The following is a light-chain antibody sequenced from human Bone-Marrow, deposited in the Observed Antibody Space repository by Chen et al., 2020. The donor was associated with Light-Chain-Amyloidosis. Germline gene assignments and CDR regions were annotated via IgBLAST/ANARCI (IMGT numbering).Light chain of an antibody. CDR3: QQYGTSPLT. CDR2: GSS. J-gene: IGKJ4*01. CDR1: QTISSNY. V-gene: IGKV3-20*01. Sequence: EIVLAQSPCTLSLSPGEGANLSCRASQTISSNYLTWYQQTFGQAPRLLIYGSSSRATGIPDRFTGSGSGTDFTLTINRLEPEDFAMYYGQQYGTSPLTFGGGTKVEIK.